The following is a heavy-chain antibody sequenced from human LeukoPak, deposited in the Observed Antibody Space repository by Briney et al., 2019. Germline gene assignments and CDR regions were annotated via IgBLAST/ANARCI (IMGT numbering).Heavy chain of an antibody. J-gene: IGHJ4*02. CDR1: NYTFTSHD. CDR3: AREGGTWVPFDY. V-gene: IGHV1-18*01. CDR2: ISPYTGNT. Sequence: GASVKVSCKASNYTFTSHDISWVRQAPGQGLEWMGWISPYTGNTKYAQKFQGRVTMTTSTSTSIVYMELGSLRSDDTAVYFCAREGGTWVPFDYWGQGTLVTVSS. D-gene: IGHD1-1*01.